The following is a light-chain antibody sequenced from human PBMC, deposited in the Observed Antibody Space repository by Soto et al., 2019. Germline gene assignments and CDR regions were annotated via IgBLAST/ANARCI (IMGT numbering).Light chain of an antibody. CDR2: NVN. J-gene: IGLJ1*01. CDR1: SSDVGNYNY. V-gene: IGLV2-14*01. CDR3: SSFTSSTTYV. Sequence: QSALTQSASVSGSPGQSITISCTGTSSDVGNYNYVSWYQQHPGEVPKLIIFNVNNRPSGVSNRFSGSKSGNTASLTISGLQAEDEADYYCSSFTSSTTYVLGTGTKVTAL.